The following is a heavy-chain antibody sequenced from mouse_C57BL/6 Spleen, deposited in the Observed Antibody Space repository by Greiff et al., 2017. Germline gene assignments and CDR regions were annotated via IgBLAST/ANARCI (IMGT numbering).Heavy chain of an antibody. CDR3: ARPDYWYFDV. J-gene: IGHJ1*03. V-gene: IGHV5-17*01. CDR1: GFTFSDYG. Sequence: EVQLVESGGGLVKPGGSLKLSCAASGFTFSDYGMHWVRQAPEKGLEWVAYISSGSSTLYYADTVKGRFTISRDNAKNTLFLQMTSLRSEDTAMYYCARPDYWYFDVWGTGTTVTVSS. CDR2: ISSGSSTL.